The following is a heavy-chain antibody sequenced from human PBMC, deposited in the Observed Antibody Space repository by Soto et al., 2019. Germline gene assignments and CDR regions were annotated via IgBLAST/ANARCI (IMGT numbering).Heavy chain of an antibody. J-gene: IGHJ4*02. CDR1: GGSISSSTYY. CDR3: ARASVRDAPYFLDF. V-gene: IGHV4-39*01. CDR2: FHYSGGT. D-gene: IGHD2-2*01. Sequence: QLQLQESGPGLVKPSETLSLTCSVSGGSISSSTYYWGWIRQPPGKGLEWIGNFHYSGGTFYNPSLKSRVTISVDTAKNQFSLKLTSVTAADTAVFYCARASVRDAPYFLDFWGQGTLVTVSS.